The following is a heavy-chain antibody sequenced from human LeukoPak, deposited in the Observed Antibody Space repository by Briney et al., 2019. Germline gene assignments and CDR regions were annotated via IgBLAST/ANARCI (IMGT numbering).Heavy chain of an antibody. CDR2: INHSGST. Sequence: PSETLSLTCAVYGGSFSGYYWSWIRQPPGKGLEWIGEINHSGSTNYNPSLKSRVTISVDTSKNQFSLKLSSVTAADTAVYYCARDPVDPSDGGSYLLDYWGQGTLVTVSS. CDR3: ARDPVDPSDGGSYLLDY. V-gene: IGHV4-34*01. D-gene: IGHD1-26*01. J-gene: IGHJ4*02. CDR1: GGSFSGYY.